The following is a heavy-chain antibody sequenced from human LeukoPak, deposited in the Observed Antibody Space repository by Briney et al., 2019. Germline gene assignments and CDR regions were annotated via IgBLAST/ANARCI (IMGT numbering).Heavy chain of an antibody. J-gene: IGHJ3*02. D-gene: IGHD3-3*01. V-gene: IGHV3-23*01. Sequence: GGSLRLSCAASGFTFSSYAMSWVRQAPGKGLEWVSAISGSGGSTYYADSVKGRFTISRDNSKNTLYLQMDSLRAEDTALYYCAKDTGRPTDAITMEDNAFDIWGQGTMVTVSS. CDR1: GFTFSSYA. CDR2: ISGSGGST. CDR3: AKDTGRPTDAITMEDNAFDI.